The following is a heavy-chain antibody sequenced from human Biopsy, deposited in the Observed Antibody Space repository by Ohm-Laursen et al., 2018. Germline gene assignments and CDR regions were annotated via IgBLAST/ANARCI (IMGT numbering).Heavy chain of an antibody. Sequence: TLSLTCTVSGGSISSDYWSWIRQTPGKGLEWIGYIYYSGSTNYNPSLKSRVTISVDASKNQFSLRLNSVTAADTAVYYCARATNSTGWPYYYFYGMDVWGQGTTVTVSS. J-gene: IGHJ6*02. V-gene: IGHV4-59*01. CDR2: IYYSGST. CDR1: GGSISSDY. D-gene: IGHD2/OR15-2a*01. CDR3: ARATNSTGWPYYYFYGMDV.